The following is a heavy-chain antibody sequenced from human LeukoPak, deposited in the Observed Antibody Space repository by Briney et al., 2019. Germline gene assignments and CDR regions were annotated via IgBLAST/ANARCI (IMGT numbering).Heavy chain of an antibody. CDR1: GFTFSDCY. D-gene: IGHD2-15*01. CDR2: ISSSGSTI. V-gene: IGHV3-11*01. Sequence: GGSLRLSCAASGFTFSDCYMSWIRQAPGKGLKWVSFISSSGSTIYYADSVKGRFTISRDNAENSLYLQMNNLRAEDTAVYYCASRGGTISSFYYGMDVWGQGTTVTVSS. J-gene: IGHJ6*02. CDR3: ASRGGTISSFYYGMDV.